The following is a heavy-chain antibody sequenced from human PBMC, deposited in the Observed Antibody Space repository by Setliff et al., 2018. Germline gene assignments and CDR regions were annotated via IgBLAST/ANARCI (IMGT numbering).Heavy chain of an antibody. CDR1: GFSFCDYY. V-gene: IGHV3-11*05. J-gene: IGHJ5*02. D-gene: IGHD2-21*02. Sequence: GGSLRLSCAASGFSFCDYYMSWIRQAPGKGLEWISYIGSTGVYTNYADSVKGRFTISRDNANHSLFLQLDSLRAEDTAVYYCAKDLWPTCGGDCYRPFDDWGQGTLVTVSS. CDR3: AKDLWPTCGGDCYRPFDD. CDR2: IGSTGVYT.